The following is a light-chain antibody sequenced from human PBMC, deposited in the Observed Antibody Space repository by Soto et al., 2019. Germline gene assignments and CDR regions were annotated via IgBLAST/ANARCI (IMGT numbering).Light chain of an antibody. CDR2: GAS. J-gene: IGKJ1*01. Sequence: EIVMTQYPYTLSVSPGDTVTLSCRASQSVRTNLAWYQHKPGQSPRLLIYGASKRATGFPGRFSGSGSGTEFTLTISSLQSEDFAVYYCQQYNDNWPTFGQGTKVDIK. V-gene: IGKV3-15*01. CDR3: QQYNDNWPT. CDR1: QSVRTN.